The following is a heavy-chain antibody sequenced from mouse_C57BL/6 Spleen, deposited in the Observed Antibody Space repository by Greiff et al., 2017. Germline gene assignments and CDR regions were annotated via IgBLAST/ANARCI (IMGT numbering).Heavy chain of an antibody. CDR2: IYPSDSET. Sequence: VQLQQPGAELVRPGSSVKLSCKASGYTFTSYWMDWVKQRPGQGLEWIGNIYPSDSETHYNQKFKDKATLTVDKSSSTAYMQLSSLTSEDSAVYYCARSYDYLWYFDVWGTGTTVTVSS. CDR1: GYTFTSYW. V-gene: IGHV1-61*01. CDR3: ARSYDYLWYFDV. D-gene: IGHD2-4*01. J-gene: IGHJ1*03.